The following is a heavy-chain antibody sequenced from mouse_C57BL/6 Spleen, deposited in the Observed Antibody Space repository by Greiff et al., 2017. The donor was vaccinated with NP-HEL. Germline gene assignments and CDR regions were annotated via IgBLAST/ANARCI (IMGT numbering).Heavy chain of an antibody. D-gene: IGHD1-1*01. V-gene: IGHV5-17*01. J-gene: IGHJ4*01. CDR3: ARIDYYGSSLYYAMDY. Sequence: EVQVVESGGGLVKPGGSLKLSCAASGFTFSDYGMHWVRQAPEKGLEWVAYISSGSSTIYYADTVKGRFTISRDNAKNTLFLQMTSLRSEDTAMYYCARIDYYGSSLYYAMDYWGQGTSVTVSS. CDR2: ISSGSSTI. CDR1: GFTFSDYG.